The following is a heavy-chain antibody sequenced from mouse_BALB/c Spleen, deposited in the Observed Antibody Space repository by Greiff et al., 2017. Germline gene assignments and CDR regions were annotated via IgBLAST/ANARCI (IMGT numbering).Heavy chain of an antibody. J-gene: IGHJ4*01. Sequence: QVQLQQPGAELVMPGASVKMSCKASGYTFTDYWMHWVKQRPGQGLEWIGAIDTSDSYTSYNQKFKGKATLTVDESSSTAYMQLSSLTSEDSAVYYCARVRAYYGNYGAMDYWGQGTSVTVSS. D-gene: IGHD2-10*01. CDR2: IDTSDSYT. V-gene: IGHV1-69*01. CDR3: ARVRAYYGNYGAMDY. CDR1: GYTFTDYW.